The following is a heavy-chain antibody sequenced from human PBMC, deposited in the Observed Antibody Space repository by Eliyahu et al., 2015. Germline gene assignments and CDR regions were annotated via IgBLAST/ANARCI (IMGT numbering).Heavy chain of an antibody. Sequence: QVQLQQWGAGLLKPSETLSLTXAVXGGSFXXXXWSWIRQPXGKGLEWXGEINHSGSTNYNPSLKSRVTISVDTSKNQFSLKLSSVTAADTAVYYCARGRRRHWYFDLWGRGTLVTVSS. D-gene: IGHD6-25*01. CDR3: ARGRRRHWYFDL. CDR2: INHSGST. V-gene: IGHV4-34*01. J-gene: IGHJ2*01. CDR1: GGSFXXXX.